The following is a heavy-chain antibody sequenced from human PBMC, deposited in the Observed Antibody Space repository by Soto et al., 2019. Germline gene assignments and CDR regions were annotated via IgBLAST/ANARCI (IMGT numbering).Heavy chain of an antibody. CDR2: ISARGVST. D-gene: IGHD4-17*01. CDR1: GFIFNNYA. Sequence: WGSLRLSGAASGFIFNNYAMNWVRQAPGEGRQCVPGISARGVSTYYADAGKGRFIISRENPKNTLFLQMNSLRAEETAIYYCAKVPLRPYYFDSWGLGTLVTVPS. CDR3: AKVPLRPYYFDS. J-gene: IGHJ4*02. V-gene: IGHV3-23*01.